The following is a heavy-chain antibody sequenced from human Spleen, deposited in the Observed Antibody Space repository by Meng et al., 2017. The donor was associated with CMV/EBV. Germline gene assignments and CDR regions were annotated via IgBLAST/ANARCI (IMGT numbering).Heavy chain of an antibody. Sequence: GRLQQGGAGLLKPSGTLSLTCAVYGGSFSGYYWSWIRQPPGKGLEWIGEINHSGSTNYNPSLKSRVTISVDTSKNQFSLKLSSVTAADTAVYYCASTDIVATKVHKPLDYWGQGTPVTVSS. V-gene: IGHV4-34*01. CDR1: GGSFSGYY. D-gene: IGHD5-12*01. J-gene: IGHJ4*02. CDR3: ASTDIVATKVHKPLDY. CDR2: INHSGST.